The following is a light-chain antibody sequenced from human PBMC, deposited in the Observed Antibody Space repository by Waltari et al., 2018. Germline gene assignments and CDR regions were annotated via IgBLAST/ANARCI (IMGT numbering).Light chain of an antibody. J-gene: IGLJ2*01. CDR2: DVS. V-gene: IGLV2-11*03. Sequence: SCTGTSGDVGGTDFVSWYQQHPGHAPKFIISDVSKRPSGVPDRFSGSKSGNTASLTISGLRSEDEADYYCCSYAGRDTLIFGGGTKVTVL. CDR1: SGDVGGTDF. CDR3: CSYAGRDTLI.